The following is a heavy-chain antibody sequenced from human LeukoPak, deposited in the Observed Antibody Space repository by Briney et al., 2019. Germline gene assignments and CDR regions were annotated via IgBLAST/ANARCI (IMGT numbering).Heavy chain of an antibody. V-gene: IGHV3-21*01. CDR2: ISSSSGYI. CDR3: AREGRESPFDY. Sequence: GGSLRLSCAASGFTFSSYSMNWVRQAPGKGLEWVSSISSSSGYIYYADSVKGRFTISRDNAKNSLYLQMNSLRAEDTAVYYCAREGRESPFDYWGQGTLVTVSS. J-gene: IGHJ4*02. D-gene: IGHD3-10*01. CDR1: GFTFSSYS.